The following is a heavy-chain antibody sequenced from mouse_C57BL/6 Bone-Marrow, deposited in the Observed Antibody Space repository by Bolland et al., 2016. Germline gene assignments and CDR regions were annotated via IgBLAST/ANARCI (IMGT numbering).Heavy chain of an antibody. V-gene: IGHV1-64*01. J-gene: IGHJ4*01. CDR2: T. Sequence: TNYNEKFKSKATLTVDKSSSTAYMQLSSLTSEDSAVYYCARTDYYYAMDYWGPGTS. CDR3: ARTDYYYAMDY.